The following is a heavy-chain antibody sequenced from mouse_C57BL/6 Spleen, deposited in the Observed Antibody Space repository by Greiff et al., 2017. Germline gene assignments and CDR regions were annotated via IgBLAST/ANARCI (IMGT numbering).Heavy chain of an antibody. CDR3: ARERNYGSRGYFDY. CDR2: IYPGSGST. V-gene: IGHV1-55*01. Sequence: QVQLQQSGAELVKPGASVKMSCKASGYTFTSYWITWVKQRPGQGLEWIGDIYPGSGSTNYNEKFKSKATLTVDTSSSTAYMQLSSLTSEDSAVYYCARERNYGSRGYFDYWGQGTTLTVSS. D-gene: IGHD1-1*01. J-gene: IGHJ2*01. CDR1: GYTFTSYW.